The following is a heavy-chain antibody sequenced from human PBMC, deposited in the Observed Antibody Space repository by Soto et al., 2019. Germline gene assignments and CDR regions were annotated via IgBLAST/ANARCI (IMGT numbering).Heavy chain of an antibody. V-gene: IGHV4-59*01. CDR1: GVSISSYY. CDR3: ARETRDYADY. Sequence: SETLSLTCTVSGVSISSYYWSWIRQPPGKGLEWIGYIYYSGSTDYNPSLKSRVTISVDTSKNQFSLKLSSVTAADTAAYYCARETRDYADYWGQGTLVTVSS. J-gene: IGHJ4*02. D-gene: IGHD4-17*01. CDR2: IYYSGST.